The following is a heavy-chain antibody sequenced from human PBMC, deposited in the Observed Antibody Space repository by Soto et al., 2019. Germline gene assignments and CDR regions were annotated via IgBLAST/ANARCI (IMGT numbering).Heavy chain of an antibody. J-gene: IGHJ4*02. V-gene: IGHV3-23*01. D-gene: IGHD1-20*01. CDR1: GFTFSNYG. CDR2: ISGSGGTT. CDR3: AKPNGLTGILPFDS. Sequence: PGGSLRLSCAASGFTFSNYGMSWVRQAPGKGPEWVPAISGSGGTTNYADSVKGRFTISRDNSKSTVYLQMNSLRAEDTAVYYCAKPNGLTGILPFDSWGQGTPVTVSS.